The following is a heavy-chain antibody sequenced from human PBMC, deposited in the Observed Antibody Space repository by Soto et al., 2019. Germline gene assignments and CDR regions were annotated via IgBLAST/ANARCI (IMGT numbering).Heavy chain of an antibody. V-gene: IGHV3-23*01. CDR3: ANPGSSGWYPLEYFQH. J-gene: IGHJ1*01. CDR2: ISGSGGST. Sequence: PGRSLRLSCAASGFTFRSYAMSCVRQAPGKGLEWVSAISGSGGSTYYADSVKGRFTISRDNSKNTLYLQMNSLRAEDTAVYSCANPGSSGWYPLEYFQHWGQGTLVTVSS. D-gene: IGHD6-19*01. CDR1: GFTFRSYA.